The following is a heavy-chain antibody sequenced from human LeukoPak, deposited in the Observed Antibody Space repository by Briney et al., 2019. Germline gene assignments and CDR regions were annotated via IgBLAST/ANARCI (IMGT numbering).Heavy chain of an antibody. V-gene: IGHV3-64*01. Sequence: GGSLRLSCAASGFTFSSSAMHWVRQAPGKGLEYVSAISTNGGSTYYANSVKGRFTISRDNSKNTLYLQMGSLRADDMAVYYCARAGVAAAGFAFDIWGQGTMVTVSS. CDR2: ISTNGGST. CDR3: ARAGVAAAGFAFDI. J-gene: IGHJ3*02. D-gene: IGHD6-13*01. CDR1: GFTFSSSA.